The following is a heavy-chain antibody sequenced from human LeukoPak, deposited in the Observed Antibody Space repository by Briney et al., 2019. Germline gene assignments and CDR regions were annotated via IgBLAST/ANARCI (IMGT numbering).Heavy chain of an antibody. D-gene: IGHD6-6*01. CDR2: ISGSGGST. J-gene: IGHJ3*02. Sequence: GGSLRLSCAASGFTVSSNYMSWVRQAPGKGLEWVSAISGSGGSTYYADSVKGRFTISRDNSKNTLYLQMNSLRAEDTAVYYCAKFRAARGGFDAFDIWGQGTMVTVSS. CDR3: AKFRAARGGFDAFDI. V-gene: IGHV3-23*01. CDR1: GFTVSSNY.